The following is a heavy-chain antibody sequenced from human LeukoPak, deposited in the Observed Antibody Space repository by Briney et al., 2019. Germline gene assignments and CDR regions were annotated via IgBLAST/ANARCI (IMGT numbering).Heavy chain of an antibody. CDR1: GFTFGNAY. V-gene: IGHV3-15*07. Sequence: PGGSLRLSCAASGFTFGNAYMNWVRQAPGKGLEWVGRIKPKTDGETTEYAAPVKGGFSISRDDSKNMLYLQMNSLKTEDTAVYYCITPLPYSAQGGQGTLVTVSS. J-gene: IGHJ4*02. D-gene: IGHD2-21*01. CDR2: IKPKTDGETT. CDR3: ITPLPYSAQ.